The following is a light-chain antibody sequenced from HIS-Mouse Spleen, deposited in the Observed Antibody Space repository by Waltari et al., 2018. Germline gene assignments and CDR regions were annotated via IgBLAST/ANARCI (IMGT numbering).Light chain of an antibody. CDR1: ALPKKS. V-gene: IGLV3-10*01. CDR3: YSTDSSGNHRV. CDR2: EDS. J-gene: IGLJ2*01. Sequence: SYELTQPPSVSVSPGQTTRITCSGDALPKKSAYWYQQKSGQAPVLLIYEDSKRPSGIPERFSGSRSGTMATLTISGAKVEDEADYYCYSTDSSGNHRVFGGGTKLTVL.